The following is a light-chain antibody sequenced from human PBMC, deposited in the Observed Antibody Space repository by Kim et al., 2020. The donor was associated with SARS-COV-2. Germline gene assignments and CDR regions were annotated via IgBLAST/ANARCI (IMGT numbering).Light chain of an antibody. Sequence: LSASVGDRVSSTGRASQNINRYLAWYQQKPGKAPKLLIYDASSLESWVPSRFSGSGSGTEFTLTISSLQPDDFATDYCHQYNSLYTFGQGTKLEI. CDR3: HQYNSLYT. CDR1: QNINRY. V-gene: IGKV1-5*01. CDR2: DAS. J-gene: IGKJ2*01.